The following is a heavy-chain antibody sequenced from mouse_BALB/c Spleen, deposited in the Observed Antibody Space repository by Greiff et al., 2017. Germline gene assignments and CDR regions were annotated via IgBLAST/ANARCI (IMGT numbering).Heavy chain of an antibody. V-gene: IGHV5-6*01. Sequence: EVHLVESGGDLVKPGGSLKLSCAASGFTFSSYGMSWVRQTPDKRLEWVATISSGGSYTYYPDSVKGRFTISRDNAKNTLYLQMSSLKSEDTAMYYCARLPTGRDWYFDVWGAGTTVTVSS. CDR1: GFTFSSYG. CDR2: ISSGGSYT. J-gene: IGHJ1*01. CDR3: ARLPTGRDWYFDV. D-gene: IGHD4-1*02.